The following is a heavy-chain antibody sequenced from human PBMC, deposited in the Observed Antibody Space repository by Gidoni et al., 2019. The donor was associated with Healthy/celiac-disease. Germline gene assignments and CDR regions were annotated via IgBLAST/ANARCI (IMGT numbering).Heavy chain of an antibody. J-gene: IGHJ6*02. D-gene: IGHD3-9*01. CDR2: IYYSGST. Sequence: QVQLQESGPGLVKPSETLSLTCPVSGGSISSYSWSWIRQPPGKGLEWIGYIYYSGSTNYHPSLKSRVTISVDTSKNQFSLKLSSVTAADTAVYYCARVVLTGYWDNYYGMDVWGQGTTVTVSS. V-gene: IGHV4-59*01. CDR3: ARVVLTGYWDNYYGMDV. CDR1: GGSISSYS.